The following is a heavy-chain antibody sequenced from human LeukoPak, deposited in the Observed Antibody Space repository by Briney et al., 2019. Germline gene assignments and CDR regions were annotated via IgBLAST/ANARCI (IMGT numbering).Heavy chain of an antibody. J-gene: IGHJ6*03. CDR3: AKGRSSKPEWSHSQYYMDV. Sequence: GSLRLSCAASGFTFSSYAMHWVRQAPGKGLEWVAVISYDGSNKYDADSVKGRFTISRDNSKNTLYLQMNSLRAEDTAVYYCAKGRSSKPEWSHSQYYMDVWGKGTTVTISS. V-gene: IGHV3-30*04. D-gene: IGHD3-3*01. CDR1: GFTFSSYA. CDR2: ISYDGSNK.